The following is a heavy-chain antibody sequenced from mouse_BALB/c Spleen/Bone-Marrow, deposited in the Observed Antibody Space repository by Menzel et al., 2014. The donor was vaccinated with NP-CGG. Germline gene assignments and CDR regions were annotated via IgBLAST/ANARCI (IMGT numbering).Heavy chain of an antibody. J-gene: IGHJ4*01. CDR1: GYTFTNYY. V-gene: IGHV1S81*02. D-gene: IGHD5-1*01. CDR2: INPSNGGT. CDR3: TRLPH. Sequence: VQLQQSGAELVKPGASVKLSCRASGYTFTNYYLYWVQQRPGPGLEWIGEINPSNGGTNFNEKFKSKATLTVDKSSSTAYMQLSSLTSEDSAVYYCTRLPHWGQGTSVTVSS.